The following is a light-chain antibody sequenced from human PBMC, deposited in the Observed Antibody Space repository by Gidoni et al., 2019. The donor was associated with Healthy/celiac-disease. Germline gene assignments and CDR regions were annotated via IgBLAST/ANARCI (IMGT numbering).Light chain of an antibody. Sequence: DIQLTQSPSSLSASVGDRVTITCLASQRIISYLNWYQQKPGKAPKHLIYAASSLQSGVPSRFSGSGSGTDFTLTISSLQPEDFVTYYCQQSPETFGQGTKVEIK. CDR1: QRIISY. J-gene: IGKJ1*01. CDR3: QQSPET. CDR2: AAS. V-gene: IGKV1-39*01.